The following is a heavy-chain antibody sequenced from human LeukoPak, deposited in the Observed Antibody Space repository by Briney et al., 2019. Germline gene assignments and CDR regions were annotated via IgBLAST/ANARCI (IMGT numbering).Heavy chain of an antibody. Sequence: SETLSLTCTVSGGSVSSYYWSWIRQPPGKGLEWIAYIYYSGSSNYNPSLKSRAAISLDTSKNQFSLKLSSVTAADTAVYYCARRLRCGGDCFVDAFDIWGQGTKVTVSS. D-gene: IGHD2-21*02. CDR3: ARRLRCGGDCFVDAFDI. J-gene: IGHJ3*02. V-gene: IGHV4-59*08. CDR1: GGSVSSYY. CDR2: IYYSGSS.